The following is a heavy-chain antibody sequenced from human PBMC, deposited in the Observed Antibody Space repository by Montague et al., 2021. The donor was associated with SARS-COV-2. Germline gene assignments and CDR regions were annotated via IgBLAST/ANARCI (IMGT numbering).Heavy chain of an antibody. CDR3: ARVRGYDFLTGYLDF. D-gene: IGHD3-9*01. CDR2: IWYDGSNK. J-gene: IGHJ4*02. CDR1: GFTFSSYG. Sequence: SLRLSCAPSGFTFSSYGMHWVRQAPGKGLEWVAAIWYDGSNKYYADSVKGRFTISRDNSKNTLYLQMNSLRAEDTAVYYCARVRGYDFLTGYLDFWGQGTLVTVSS. V-gene: IGHV3-33*01.